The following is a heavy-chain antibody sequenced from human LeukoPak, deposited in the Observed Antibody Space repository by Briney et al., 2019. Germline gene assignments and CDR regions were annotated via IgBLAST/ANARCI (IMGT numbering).Heavy chain of an antibody. V-gene: IGHV3-48*04. CDR1: GSTFSSYS. CDR2: ISSISSTI. Sequence: PGGPRGLSCAASGSTFSSYSMTWARQPPGKGREGVSYISSISSTIYYADSVKGRFTISRDNSKNFLYLQMNSLRAEDTALYYCAKGIDAWGSSTYYHYGMDVWGQGTTVTVSS. D-gene: IGHD7-27*01. J-gene: IGHJ6*02. CDR3: AKGIDAWGSSTYYHYGMDV.